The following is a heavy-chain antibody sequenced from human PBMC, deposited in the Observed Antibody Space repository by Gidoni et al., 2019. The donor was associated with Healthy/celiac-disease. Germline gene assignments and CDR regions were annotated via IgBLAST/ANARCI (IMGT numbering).Heavy chain of an antibody. V-gene: IGHV3-53*01. D-gene: IGHD3-16*01. Sequence: EVQLVESGGGLLRPGGSLRLSCAASGFTVSSNYMSWVRQAPGKGLEWVSVIYSGGSTYYADSVKGRFTISRDNSKNTLYLQMNSLRAEDTAVYYCARGTAFRTGGLVDYWGQGTLVTVSS. CDR3: ARGTAFRTGGLVDY. CDR1: GFTVSSNY. J-gene: IGHJ4*02. CDR2: IYSGGST.